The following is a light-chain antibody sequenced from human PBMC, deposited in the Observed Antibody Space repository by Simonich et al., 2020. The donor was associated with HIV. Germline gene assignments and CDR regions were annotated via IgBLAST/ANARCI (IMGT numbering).Light chain of an antibody. CDR1: QSVLYSSNHNNY. J-gene: IGKJ5*01. V-gene: IGKV4-1*01. Sequence: DIVMTQSPDSLAVSLGERATINCKSSQSVLYSSNHNNYLAWYQQKPGQPPNLLIYWASTREPGVPDRFSGSGSGTDFTLTISSLQAEDVAVYYCQQYYSTPITFGQGTRLEIK. CDR2: WAS. CDR3: QQYYSTPIT.